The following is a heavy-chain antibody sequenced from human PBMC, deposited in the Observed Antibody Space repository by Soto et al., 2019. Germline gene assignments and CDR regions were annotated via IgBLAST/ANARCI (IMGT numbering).Heavy chain of an antibody. Sequence: EVQLVESGGGLVKPGGSLRLSCAASGFTFSSYSMNWVRQAPGKGLEWVSSISNSSSYIYYADSVKGRFTISRDNAKNSLYLQMNSLRAEDTAVYYCARDTDTAMVSGRFDYWGQGTLVTVSS. CDR1: GFTFSSYS. D-gene: IGHD5-18*01. V-gene: IGHV3-21*01. CDR2: ISNSSSYI. CDR3: ARDTDTAMVSGRFDY. J-gene: IGHJ4*02.